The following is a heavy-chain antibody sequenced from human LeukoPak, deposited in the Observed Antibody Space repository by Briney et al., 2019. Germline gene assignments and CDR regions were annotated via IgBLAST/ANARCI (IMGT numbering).Heavy chain of an antibody. Sequence: SVKVSCKASGGTFSSYAISWVRQAPGQGLEWMGRIIPILGIANYAQKFQGRVTITADKSTSTAYMELSSLRSEDTAVYYCARDPARDGYNFAGYYYYGMDVWGQGTTVTVSS. V-gene: IGHV1-69*04. CDR1: GGTFSSYA. CDR2: IIPILGIA. J-gene: IGHJ6*02. CDR3: ARDPARDGYNFAGYYYYGMDV. D-gene: IGHD5-24*01.